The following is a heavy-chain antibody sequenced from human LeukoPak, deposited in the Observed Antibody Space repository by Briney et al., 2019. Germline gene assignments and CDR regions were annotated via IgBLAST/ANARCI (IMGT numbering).Heavy chain of an antibody. Sequence: GGSLRLSCAASGFTFDDYAMHWVRQAPGKGLEWVSGISWNSGSIGYADSVKGRFTISRDNAKNSLYLQMNSLRAEDTALYYCAKDIDYDSSGGLDYWSQGTLVTVSS. D-gene: IGHD3-22*01. J-gene: IGHJ4*02. CDR3: AKDIDYDSSGGLDY. CDR1: GFTFDDYA. CDR2: ISWNSGSI. V-gene: IGHV3-9*01.